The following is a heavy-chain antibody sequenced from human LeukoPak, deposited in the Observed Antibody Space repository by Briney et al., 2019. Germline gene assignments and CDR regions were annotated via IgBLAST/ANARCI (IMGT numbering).Heavy chain of an antibody. D-gene: IGHD3-22*01. CDR1: GGSISSYY. CDR2: IYYSGTT. J-gene: IGHJ4*02. Sequence: SSETLSLTCSVSGGSISSYYWSWIQQPPGKGLEWIGYIYYSGTTNYNSSLKSRVTISVDTSKNQFSLKLSSVTAADTAVYYCARTSTDRNGYYHFDYWGQGTLVTVSS. CDR3: ARTSTDRNGYYHFDY. V-gene: IGHV4-59*01.